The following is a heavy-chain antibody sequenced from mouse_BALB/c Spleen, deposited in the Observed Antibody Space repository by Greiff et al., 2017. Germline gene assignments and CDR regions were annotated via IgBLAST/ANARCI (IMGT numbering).Heavy chain of an antibody. J-gene: IGHJ1*01. D-gene: IGHD2-1*01. CDR3: ARYYGNYRRGYWYFDV. V-gene: IGHV5-9-4*01. CDR2: ISSGGSYT. CDR1: GFTFSSYA. Sequence: DVKLVESGGGLVKPGGSLKLSCAASGFTFSSYAMSWVRQSPEKRLEWVAEISSGGSYTYYPDTVTGRFTISRDNAKNTLYLEMSSLRSEDTAMYYCARYYGNYRRGYWYFDVWGAGTTVTVSS.